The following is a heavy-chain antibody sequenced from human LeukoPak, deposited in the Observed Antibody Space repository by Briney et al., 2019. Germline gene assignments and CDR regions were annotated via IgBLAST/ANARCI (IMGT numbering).Heavy chain of an antibody. CDR2: ISSSSSYI. V-gene: IGHV3-21*01. J-gene: IGHJ4*02. Sequence: PGGSLRLSCAASGFTVSSNYMSWVRQAPGKGLEWVSSISSSSSYIYYADSVKGRFTISRDNAKNSLYLQMNSLRAEDTAVYYCATAPGTMIFRDWGQGTLVTVSS. CDR3: ATAPGTMIFRD. CDR1: GFTVSSNY. D-gene: IGHD3-22*01.